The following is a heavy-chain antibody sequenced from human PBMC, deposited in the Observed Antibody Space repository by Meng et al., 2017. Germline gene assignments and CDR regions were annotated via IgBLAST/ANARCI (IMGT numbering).Heavy chain of an antibody. J-gene: IGHJ3*02. V-gene: IGHV3-30*07. Sequence: GESLKISCAASGFTFSSYAMHWVRQAPGKGLEWVAVISYDGSNKYYADSVKGRFTISRDNSKNSLYLQMNSLRAEDTALYYCARDLRFFGGRAFDIWGQGTMVTVSS. CDR1: GFTFSSYA. CDR2: ISYDGSNK. D-gene: IGHD4-23*01. CDR3: ARDLRFFGGRAFDI.